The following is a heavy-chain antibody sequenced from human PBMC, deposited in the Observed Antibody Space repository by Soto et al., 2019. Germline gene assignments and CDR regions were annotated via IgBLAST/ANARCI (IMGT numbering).Heavy chain of an antibody. CDR2: ISPIFGTA. D-gene: IGHD6-6*01. CDR1: GGTFSSYA. Sequence: QVQLVQSGAEVKKPGSSVKVSCKASGGTFSSYAISWVRQAPGQGLEWMGGISPIFGTANYAQTFQGRVTNTADNSTSTAYMELSSLRSEDTAVYYCASLARSLTSYYFDYWGQGTLVTVSS. CDR3: ASLARSLTSYYFDY. J-gene: IGHJ4*02. V-gene: IGHV1-69*06.